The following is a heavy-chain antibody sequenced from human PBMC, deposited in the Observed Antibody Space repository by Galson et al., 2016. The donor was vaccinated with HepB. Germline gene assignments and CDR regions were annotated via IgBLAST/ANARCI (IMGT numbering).Heavy chain of an antibody. D-gene: IGHD1-1*01. CDR3: ARVSGGTLSWFDL. CDR2: IDSDSATR. CDR1: GFSFSIYN. J-gene: IGHJ2*01. Sequence: SLRLSCAASGFSFSIYNMNWVRQAPGKGLEWLSYIDSDSATRYYAGSVEGRFTISRVNGKNSLYLQMNNVRADDTAVYYCARVSGGTLSWFDLWGRGTLVTVSS. V-gene: IGHV3-48*04.